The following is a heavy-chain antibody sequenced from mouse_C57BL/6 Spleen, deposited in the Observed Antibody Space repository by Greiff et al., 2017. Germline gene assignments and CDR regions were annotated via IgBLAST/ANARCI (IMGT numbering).Heavy chain of an antibody. CDR1: GYTFTSYW. CDR3: AREEAWDYDVGYFDV. J-gene: IGHJ1*03. D-gene: IGHD2-4*01. Sequence: QVQLQQPGAELVKPGASVKMSCKASGYTFTSYWITWVKQRPGQGLEWIGDIYPGSGSTNYNEKFKSKATLTVDTSSSTAYMQLSSLTSEDSAVYYCAREEAWDYDVGYFDVWGTGTTVTVSS. V-gene: IGHV1-55*01. CDR2: IYPGSGST.